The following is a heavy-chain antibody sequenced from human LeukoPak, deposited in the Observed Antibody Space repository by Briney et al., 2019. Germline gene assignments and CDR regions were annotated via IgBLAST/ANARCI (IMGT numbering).Heavy chain of an antibody. V-gene: IGHV3-21*01. CDR1: GFTFSSYS. CDR2: ISSSGSNM. D-gene: IGHD2-2*01. CDR3: ARDYLVVPAAMWWFDP. Sequence: GGSLRLSCAASGFTFSSYSMNWVRQAPGKGLEWVSSISSSGSNMFYVDSVKGRFTVSRDNAKNSLYLQMNSLRAEDTALYYCARDYLVVPAAMWWFDPRGQGTLVTVSS. J-gene: IGHJ5*02.